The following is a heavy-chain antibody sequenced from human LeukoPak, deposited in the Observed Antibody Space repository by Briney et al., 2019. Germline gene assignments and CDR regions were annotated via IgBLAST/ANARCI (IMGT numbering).Heavy chain of an antibody. CDR2: IRDDGSIK. J-gene: IGHJ5*01. CDR3: AKDARQQINWFDS. D-gene: IGHD6-13*01. V-gene: IGHV3-30*02. CDR1: GFSFNTYG. Sequence: GGSLRLSCSASGFSFNTYGMHWVRQTPGKGLEWVAFIRDDGSIKHYADFLRGRFTISRDNSKNTLYLQMHGLTTEDTSIYYCAKDARQQINWFDSWGQGTLVTVSS.